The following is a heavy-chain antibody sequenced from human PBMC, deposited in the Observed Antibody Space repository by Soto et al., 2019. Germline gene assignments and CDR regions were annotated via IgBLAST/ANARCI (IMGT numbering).Heavy chain of an antibody. Sequence: PSETLSLTCTVSGGSISSSSYYWGRIRQPPGKGLEWFGSIYYSGSTYYTPPLKSGVTISVDTSKNQFSLKLSSVTAADTAVYYCARVVPALGFDYWGQGTLVTVS. CDR3: ARVVPALGFDY. J-gene: IGHJ4*02. CDR1: GGSISSSSYY. V-gene: IGHV4-39*01. D-gene: IGHD2-2*01. CDR2: IYYSGST.